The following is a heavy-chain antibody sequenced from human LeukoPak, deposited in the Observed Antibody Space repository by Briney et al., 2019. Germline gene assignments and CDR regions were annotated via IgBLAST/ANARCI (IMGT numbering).Heavy chain of an antibody. CDR3: ATATFYATSGYFPS. D-gene: IGHD3-22*01. CDR2: ISGDKSHT. J-gene: IGHJ5*02. Sequence: GGSLRLSCAGSGFTFSTYWIHWVRQAPGQGLVWVSGISGDKSHTAYTDSVKGRFTISRDNAKNTLHLQMNSLRDEDTAVYYCATATFYATSGYFPSWGQGTLVTVSS. V-gene: IGHV3-74*01. CDR1: GFTFSTYW.